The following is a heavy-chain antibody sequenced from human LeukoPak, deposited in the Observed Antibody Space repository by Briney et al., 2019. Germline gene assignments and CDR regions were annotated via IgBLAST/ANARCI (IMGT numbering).Heavy chain of an antibody. CDR2: IYYSGST. CDR1: GGSISSSSYY. J-gene: IGHJ4*02. V-gene: IGHV4-39*02. CDR3: AREKRGRYYRSGSYYGFGQHFGY. D-gene: IGHD3-10*01. Sequence: KPSETLSLTCTVSGGSISSSSYYWGWIRQPPGKGLEWIGSIYYSGSTYYNPSLKSRVTISVDTSKNQFSLKLSSVTAADTAVYYCAREKRGRYYRSGSYYGFGQHFGYWGQGTLVTVSS.